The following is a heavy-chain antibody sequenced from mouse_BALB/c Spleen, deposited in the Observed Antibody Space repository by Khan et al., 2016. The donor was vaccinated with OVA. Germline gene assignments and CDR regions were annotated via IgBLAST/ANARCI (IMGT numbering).Heavy chain of an antibody. J-gene: IGHJ4*01. V-gene: IGHV1S41*01. Sequence: DLVKPGASVKLSCKASGYTFTSYWINWIKQRPGQGLEWIGRIAPGSGSTSYNEMFTDKTTLTVVTSSSTAYIQLISLSSEDPAVYFCARSNYYGRGLYAMDYWGQGTSVAVSS. CDR3: ARSNYYGRGLYAMDY. D-gene: IGHD1-1*01. CDR1: GYTFTSYW. CDR2: IAPGSGST.